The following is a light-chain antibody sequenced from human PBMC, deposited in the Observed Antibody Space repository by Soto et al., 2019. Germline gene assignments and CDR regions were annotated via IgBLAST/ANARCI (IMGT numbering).Light chain of an antibody. CDR2: SNN. CDR1: SSNIGSNS. Sequence: QSVLTQPPSASGTPGQRVIISCSGSSSNIGSNSVNWYQQLPGTAPKHLIHSNNQRPSGVPDRFSGSKSGTSASLAISGLRSEDEADYYCASWDDSLSGYVFGTGTKLTVL. J-gene: IGLJ1*01. CDR3: ASWDDSLSGYV. V-gene: IGLV1-47*02.